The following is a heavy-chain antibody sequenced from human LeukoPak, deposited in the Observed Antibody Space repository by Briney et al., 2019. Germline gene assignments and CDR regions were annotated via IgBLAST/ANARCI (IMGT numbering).Heavy chain of an antibody. D-gene: IGHD3-22*01. J-gene: IGHJ4*02. CDR2: ISGSGGST. Sequence: PGGSLRLSCAASGFTFNGYAMDWVRQAPGKGLEWVSAISGSGGSTYYADSVKGRFTISRDNSKNTLYLQVNSLRAEDTAVYYCAKDKDYYDSSGNFGNPTVFDYWGQGTLVTVSS. CDR1: GFTFNGYA. CDR3: AKDKDYYDSSGNFGNPTVFDY. V-gene: IGHV3-23*01.